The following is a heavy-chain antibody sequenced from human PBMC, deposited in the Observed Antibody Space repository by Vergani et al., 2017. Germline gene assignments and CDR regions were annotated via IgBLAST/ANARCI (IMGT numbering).Heavy chain of an antibody. CDR3: ASRKYYSDSTSHFRGWYFDV. Sequence: QMQLQESGPGLVKASETLSLTCTVSGDSIISRSYYWGWIRQPPGKGLEWIGSIYNSGNGDSSSSLKSRVTISADTSKNQFSLLLTSVTAADTAVYYCASRKYYSDSTSHFRGWYFDVWGRGALVTVPS. CDR2: IYNSGNG. CDR1: GDSIISRSYY. J-gene: IGHJ2*01. D-gene: IGHD3-16*01. V-gene: IGHV4-39*01.